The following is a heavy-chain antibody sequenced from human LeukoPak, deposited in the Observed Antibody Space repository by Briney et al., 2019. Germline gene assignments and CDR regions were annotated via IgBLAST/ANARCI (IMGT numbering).Heavy chain of an antibody. Sequence: SETLSLTCAVYGGSFSGYYWSWIRQPPGKGLEWIGEIYHSGSTNYNPSLKSRVTISVDKSKNQFSLKLSSVTAADTAVYYCARFSGGGQSGYSYGNWFDPWGQGTLVTVSS. J-gene: IGHJ5*02. D-gene: IGHD5-18*01. CDR2: IYHSGST. CDR3: ARFSGGGQSGYSYGNWFDP. V-gene: IGHV4-34*01. CDR1: GGSFSGYY.